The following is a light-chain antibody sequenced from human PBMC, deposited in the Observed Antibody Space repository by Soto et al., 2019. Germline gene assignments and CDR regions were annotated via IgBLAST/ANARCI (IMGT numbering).Light chain of an antibody. J-gene: IGLJ2*01. CDR3: CSYAGSDTLV. CDR2: DVT. V-gene: IGLV2-11*01. Sequence: QSALTQPRSVSASPGQSVAISCTGTSSDVGGYNYVSWYQQHPGKAPKLMIYDVTKRPSGVPDRFSGSKSGNTASLTISGLQAEDEADYYCCSYAGSDTLVFGGGTQLTVL. CDR1: SSDVGGYNY.